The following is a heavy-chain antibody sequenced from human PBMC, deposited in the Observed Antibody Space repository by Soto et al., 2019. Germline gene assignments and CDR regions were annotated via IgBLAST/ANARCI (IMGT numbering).Heavy chain of an antibody. CDR3: VRDGISDWHFDS. V-gene: IGHV3-7*01. Sequence: EVQLVESGGGLVQPGGSLRLSCEASGFTFSNYWMSWIRQAPGKGLEWVANIRQDGSQKYLVDSVTGRFTISRDNAKNSLYIQMIGLRPEDTAVYSCVRDGISDWHFDSWGQGTLVTVSS. CDR2: IRQDGSQK. J-gene: IGHJ4*02. D-gene: IGHD6-19*01. CDR1: GFTFSNYW.